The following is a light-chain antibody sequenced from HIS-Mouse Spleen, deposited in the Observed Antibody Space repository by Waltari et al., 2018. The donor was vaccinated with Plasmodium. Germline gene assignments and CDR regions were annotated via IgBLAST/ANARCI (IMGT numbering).Light chain of an antibody. CDR3: YSTDSSGNHRV. J-gene: IGLJ3*02. V-gene: IGLV3-10*01. CDR2: EDS. CDR1: ALPKTY. Sequence: SYELTQPPSVSVSPGQTARITCTGDALPKTYDYWYQQKAGQAPGLVISEDSKRPSGIPAGFSGSSSGTMATLTISGAQVEDEADYYCYSTDSSGNHRVFGGGTKLTVL.